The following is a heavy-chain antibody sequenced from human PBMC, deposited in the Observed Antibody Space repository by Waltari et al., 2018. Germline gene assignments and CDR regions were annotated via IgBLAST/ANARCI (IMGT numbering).Heavy chain of an antibody. CDR1: GYTFTSYG. D-gene: IGHD1-1*01. V-gene: IGHV1-18*01. CDR2: ISAYNGNT. CDR3: ARDRPPELERPSYYYYYYMDV. Sequence: QVQLVQSGAEVKKPGASVKVSCKASGYTFTSYGISWVRQAPGQGLEWMGWISAYNGNTNYAQKLQGRVTMTTDTSTSTAYMELRSLRSDDTAVYYCARDRPPELERPSYYYYYYMDVWGKGTTVTISS. J-gene: IGHJ6*03.